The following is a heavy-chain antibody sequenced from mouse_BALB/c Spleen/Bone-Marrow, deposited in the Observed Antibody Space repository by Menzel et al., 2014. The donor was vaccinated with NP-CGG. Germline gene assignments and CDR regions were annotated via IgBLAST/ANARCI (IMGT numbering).Heavy chain of an antibody. CDR1: GYTFTNYW. CDR3: TRWLPYAMDY. CDR2: IYPSDSYT. J-gene: IGHJ4*01. D-gene: IGHD2-2*01. V-gene: IGHV1-69*02. Sequence: VQLQQSGAELVRPGASVKLSCKASGYTFTNYWISWVKQRPGQGLEWIGNIYPSDSYTNYNQKFEDKATLTVDKFSSTAYMQLSSPTSEDSAVYYCTRWLPYAMDYWGQGTSVTVSS.